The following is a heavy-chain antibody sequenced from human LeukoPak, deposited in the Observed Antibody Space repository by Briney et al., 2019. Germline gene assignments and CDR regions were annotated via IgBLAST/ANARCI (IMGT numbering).Heavy chain of an antibody. J-gene: IGHJ4*02. D-gene: IGHD4-11*01. Sequence: GRSLRLSCAASGFTFSSYAMHWVRQAPGKGLEWVAVISYDGSNKYYADSVKGRFTISRDSSKNTLYLQMNSLRAEDTAVYYCARPYSTYFDYWGQGTLVTVSS. CDR3: ARPYSTYFDY. CDR1: GFTFSSYA. V-gene: IGHV3-30-3*01. CDR2: ISYDGSNK.